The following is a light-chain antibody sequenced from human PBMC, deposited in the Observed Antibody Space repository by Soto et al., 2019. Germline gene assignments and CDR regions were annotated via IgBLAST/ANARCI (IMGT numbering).Light chain of an antibody. J-gene: IGKJ5*01. CDR3: LERSNWPLT. Sequence: EIVLTQSPATLSLSPGESATLFCRASQSVSSYFAWYQQKPGQAPNLLIYDASNRATGIPARFSGSGSGTDITLTISSLESEDFAVYYCLERSNWPLTFGLGTRLEIK. CDR2: DAS. CDR1: QSVSSY. V-gene: IGKV3-11*01.